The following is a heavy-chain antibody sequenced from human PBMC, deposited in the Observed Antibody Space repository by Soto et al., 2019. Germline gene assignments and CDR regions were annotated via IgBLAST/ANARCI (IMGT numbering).Heavy chain of an antibody. D-gene: IGHD1-20*01. CDR3: ARHEGNCNEWPLDY. Sequence: SQILSVTCTVSGASIGTPHYHGALIHQSPGKGLEWIGNIHYSGSTYYMPYLRRGVTLPVDTSKNQFTLRLTSVTAEATAVYYCARHEGNCNEWPLDYWGQGILVTVPS. V-gene: IGHV4-39*01. J-gene: IGHJ4*02. CDR1: GASIGTPHYH. CDR2: IHYSGST.